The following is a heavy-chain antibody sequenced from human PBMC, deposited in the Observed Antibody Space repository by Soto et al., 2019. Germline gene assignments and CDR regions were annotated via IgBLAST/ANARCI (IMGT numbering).Heavy chain of an antibody. Sequence: GGSLRLSCAASGFTFRNYWMHWVRQSPGEGLVGVSRINADGSRTDYADSVKGRFTISRDNAKNTLYLQMNSLRAEDTAVYYCARPRGTGSSAFDIWGRGTMVTGSS. CDR1: GFTFRNYW. CDR2: INADGSRT. V-gene: IGHV3-74*01. D-gene: IGHD1-1*01. CDR3: ARPRGTGSSAFDI. J-gene: IGHJ3*02.